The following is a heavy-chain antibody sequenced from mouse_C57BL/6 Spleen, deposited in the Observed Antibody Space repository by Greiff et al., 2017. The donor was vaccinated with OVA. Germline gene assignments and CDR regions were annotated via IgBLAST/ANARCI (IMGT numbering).Heavy chain of an antibody. CDR3: TRARNGYDGDAMDY. CDR1: GFTFRSYA. V-gene: IGHV5-9-1*02. J-gene: IGHJ4*01. Sequence: EVMLVESGEGLVKPGGSLKLSCAASGFTFRSYAMSWVRQTPEKRLEWVAYISSGGDYIYYADTVKGRFTISRDNARNTLYLQMSSLKSEDTAMYYCTRARNGYDGDAMDYWGQGTSVTVSS. CDR2: ISSGGDYI. D-gene: IGHD2-2*01.